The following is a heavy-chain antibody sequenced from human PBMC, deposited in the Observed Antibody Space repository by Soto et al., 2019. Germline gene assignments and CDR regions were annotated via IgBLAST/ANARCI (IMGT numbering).Heavy chain of an antibody. D-gene: IGHD3-22*01. Sequence: ASVKVSCKASGYTFTGYAMHWVRQAPGQRLEWTGWINAGNGNTKYSQKFQGRVTITRDTSISTAYMELSRLRSDDTAVYYCAMREPYDSSGYYDVFDIWGQGTMVTVSS. CDR1: GYTFTGYA. CDR2: INAGNGNT. CDR3: AMREPYDSSGYYDVFDI. J-gene: IGHJ3*02. V-gene: IGHV1-3*01.